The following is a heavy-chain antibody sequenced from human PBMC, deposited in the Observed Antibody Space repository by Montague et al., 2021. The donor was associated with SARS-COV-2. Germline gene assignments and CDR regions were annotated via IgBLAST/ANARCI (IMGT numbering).Heavy chain of an antibody. D-gene: IGHD5-12*01. J-gene: IGHJ3*02. CDR3: ARRGRKLLPVATTIGGFDI. Sequence: SETLSLTCTVSGGSISSSNYYWDWIRQPPGKGLEWIGSIYDSGGTYYNPSLKSRVTISVDTSKNHFSLNLSSVTAADTAVYYCARRGRKLLPVATTIGGFDIWGQGTMVTVSS. CDR2: IYDSGGT. V-gene: IGHV4-39*02. CDR1: GGSISSSNYY.